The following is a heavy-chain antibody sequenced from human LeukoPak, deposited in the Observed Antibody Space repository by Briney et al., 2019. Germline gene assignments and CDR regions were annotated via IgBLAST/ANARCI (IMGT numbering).Heavy chain of an antibody. Sequence: NSSETLSLTCAVYGGSFSGYYWSWIRQPPGKGLEWIGEINHSGSTNYNPSLKSRVTISVDTSKNQFSLKLSSVTAADTAVYYCARHYRIQLWLRHIDYWGQGTLVTVSS. CDR3: ARHYRIQLWLRHIDY. V-gene: IGHV4-34*01. J-gene: IGHJ4*02. CDR2: INHSGST. D-gene: IGHD5-18*01. CDR1: GGSFSGYY.